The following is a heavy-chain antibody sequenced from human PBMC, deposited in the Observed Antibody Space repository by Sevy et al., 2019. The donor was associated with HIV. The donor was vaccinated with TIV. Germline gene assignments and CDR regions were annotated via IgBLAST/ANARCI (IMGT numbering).Heavy chain of an antibody. Sequence: GGSLRLSCAASGFTFSNAWMSWVRQAPGKGLEWVGRIKSKTDGGTTDYAAPVKGRFTISRDDSKNTLYLQMNSLKTEDTAVYYCTTDLFYGEAWFDPWGQGTLVTVSS. D-gene: IGHD4-17*01. CDR2: IKSKTDGGTT. CDR1: GFTFSNAW. J-gene: IGHJ5*02. CDR3: TTDLFYGEAWFDP. V-gene: IGHV3-15*01.